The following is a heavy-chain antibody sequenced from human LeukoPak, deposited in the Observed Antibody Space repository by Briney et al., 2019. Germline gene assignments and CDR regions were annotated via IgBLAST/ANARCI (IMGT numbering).Heavy chain of an antibody. V-gene: IGHV1-8*03. CDR3: ARRAAYGSGSYYVDY. CDR2: INPNSGNT. D-gene: IGHD3-10*01. CDR1: GYTFTSYD. J-gene: IGHJ4*02. Sequence: AASLKVSCKASGYTFTSYDINWVRQATGQGLEWVAQINPNSGNTGYAQKFQGRVTITRNTSITTTYMELSSLRSEETAVYYCARRAAYGSGSYYVDYWGQGTLVTVSS.